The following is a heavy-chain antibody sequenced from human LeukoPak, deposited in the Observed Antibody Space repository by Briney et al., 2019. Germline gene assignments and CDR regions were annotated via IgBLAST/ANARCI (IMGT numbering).Heavy chain of an antibody. Sequence: KPSETLSLTCAVYGGSFSGYYWSWIRQPPGKGLEWIGEINHSGSTNYNPSLKSRVTISVDTSKNQFSLKLSSVTAADTAVYYCARGVSTYYYDSSGYLGYWGQGTLVTVSS. D-gene: IGHD3-22*01. J-gene: IGHJ4*02. CDR3: ARGVSTYYYDSSGYLGY. V-gene: IGHV4-34*01. CDR2: INHSGST. CDR1: GGSFSGYY.